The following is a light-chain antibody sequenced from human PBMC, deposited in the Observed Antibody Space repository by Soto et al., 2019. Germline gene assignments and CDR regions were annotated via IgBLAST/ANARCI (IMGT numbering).Light chain of an antibody. V-gene: IGKV3-20*01. CDR3: QQYGSSPFT. CDR2: GAS. J-gene: IGKJ3*01. CDR1: QSVSSSY. Sequence: EIVLTQSPGTLSLSPGERATLSCRASQSVSSSYLGWYQQKPGQAPRLLIYGASSRATGIPDRFSGSGSGTDFTLTISGLEPEDFAVYYCQQYGSSPFTFGPGTKVDI.